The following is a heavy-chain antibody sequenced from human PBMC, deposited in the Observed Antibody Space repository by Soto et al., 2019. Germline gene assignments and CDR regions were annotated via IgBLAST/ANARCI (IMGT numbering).Heavy chain of an antibody. CDR2: VYYTGST. CDR3: ARGRTVRNYADDSSDYFYFFDY. D-gene: IGHD3-22*01. CDR1: GDSISTFY. Sequence: SETLSLTCTVSGDSISTFYWGWILQSPGKELEWIGYVYYTGSTNYNPSLKCRVTISVDRSKNQFSLKLTSANAADTAVYYCARGRTVRNYADDSSDYFYFFDYWGQGTQVT. V-gene: IGHV4-59*01. J-gene: IGHJ4*02.